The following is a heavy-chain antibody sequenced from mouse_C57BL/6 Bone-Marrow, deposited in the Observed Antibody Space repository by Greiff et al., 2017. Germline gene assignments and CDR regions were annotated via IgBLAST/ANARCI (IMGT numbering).Heavy chain of an antibody. CDR3: APLRYYAMDY. J-gene: IGHJ4*01. CDR1: GYTFTSYW. CDR2: IDPSDSYT. Sequence: VQLQQPGAELVRPGTSVKLSCKASGYTFTSYWMHWVKQRPGQGLEWIGVIDPSDSYTNYNQKFKGKATLTVDTSSSTAYMQLSSLTSEDSAVYYCAPLRYYAMDYGGQGTSVTVSS. V-gene: IGHV1-59*01. D-gene: IGHD6-1*01.